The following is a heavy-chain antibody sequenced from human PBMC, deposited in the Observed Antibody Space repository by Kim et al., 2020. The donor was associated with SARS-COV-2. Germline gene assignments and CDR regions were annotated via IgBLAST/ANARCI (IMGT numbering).Heavy chain of an antibody. CDR3: ARVLGGGGMWDDAFDI. V-gene: IGHV4-59*01. Sequence: LKSRVTISVDTSKNQFSLKLSSVTAADTAVYYCARVLGGGGMWDDAFDIWGQGTMVTVSS. D-gene: IGHD3-16*01. J-gene: IGHJ3*02.